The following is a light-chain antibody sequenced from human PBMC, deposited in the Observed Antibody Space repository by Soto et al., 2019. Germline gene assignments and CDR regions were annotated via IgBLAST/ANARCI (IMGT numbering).Light chain of an antibody. CDR3: SSYTSITPLV. Sequence: QSALTQPASVSGSPGQSITISCTGTSSDVGGYNYVSWYQQHPGKAPKLMIYEVSNRPTGVSNRFSASKSGNTASLTISGLQAEDEADYYCSSYTSITPLVFGGGTKLTVL. CDR2: EVS. J-gene: IGLJ2*01. CDR1: SSDVGGYNY. V-gene: IGLV2-14*01.